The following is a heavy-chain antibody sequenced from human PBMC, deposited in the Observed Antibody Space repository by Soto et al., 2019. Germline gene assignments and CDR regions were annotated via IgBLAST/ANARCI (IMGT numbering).Heavy chain of an antibody. D-gene: IGHD2-2*03. CDR2: IGTAGDT. J-gene: IGHJ6*02. Sequence: PGGSLRLSCAASGFTFSSYDMHWVRQATGKGLEWVSAIGTAGDTYYPGSVKGRFTISRENAKNSLYLQMNSLRAGDTAVYYCAREVNGGLDIVLVPAAMEIVLYYYRLDPWGQGTTVTVSS. CDR3: AREVNGGLDIVLVPAAMEIVLYYYRLDP. CDR1: GFTFSSYD. V-gene: IGHV3-13*01.